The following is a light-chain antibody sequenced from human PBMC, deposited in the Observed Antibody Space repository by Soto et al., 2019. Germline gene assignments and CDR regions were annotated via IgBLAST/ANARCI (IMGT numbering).Light chain of an antibody. V-gene: IGKV1-27*01. CDR2: AAS. CDR3: QKYNSAPNT. CDR1: RDISSS. J-gene: IGKJ2*01. Sequence: DVKMTQSPSSLSASVGDRVTITCRASRDISSSLAWYQQKPGKVPKLLIYAASTLHAGVQSRFSGSGSGTFFTLTINSLQPEDVATYYCQKYNSAPNTFGRGTRLEI.